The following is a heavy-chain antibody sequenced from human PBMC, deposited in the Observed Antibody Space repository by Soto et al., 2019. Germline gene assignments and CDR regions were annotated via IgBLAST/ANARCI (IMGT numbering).Heavy chain of an antibody. V-gene: IGHV3-23*01. D-gene: IGHD6-13*01. CDR3: ARIIAAAGPFDY. CDR1: GFTFSSYA. J-gene: IGHJ4*02. Sequence: HPGGSLRLSCAASGFTFSSYAMSWVRQAPGKGLEWVSAISGSGGSTYYADSVKGRFTISRDNSKNTLYLQMNSLRAEDTAVYYCARIIAAAGPFDYWGQGTLVTVSS. CDR2: ISGSGGST.